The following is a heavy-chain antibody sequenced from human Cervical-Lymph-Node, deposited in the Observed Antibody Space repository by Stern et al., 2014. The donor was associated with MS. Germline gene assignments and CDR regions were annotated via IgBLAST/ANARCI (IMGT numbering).Heavy chain of an antibody. V-gene: IGHV4-59*01. CDR2: IYYSGRT. D-gene: IGHD3-10*01. CDR3: ARGRGFGEYPSWFDP. J-gene: IGHJ5*02. Sequence: QVQLQESGPGLVKPSETLSLTCTVSGGSMRSYSFSWIRQPPGKGLEWIGYIYYSGRTNYNPTLKSRVTISVGTSKNQFSLKLSSVTAADTAVYYCARGRGFGEYPSWFDPWGQGTLVTVSS. CDR1: GGSMRSYS.